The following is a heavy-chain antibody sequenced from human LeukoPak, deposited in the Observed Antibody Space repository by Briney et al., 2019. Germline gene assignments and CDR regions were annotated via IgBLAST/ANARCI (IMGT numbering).Heavy chain of an antibody. CDR3: ARADSILRLYYFDY. J-gene: IGHJ4*02. D-gene: IGHD2-21*01. Sequence: ASVKVSCKASGYTFTGNYMHWVRQAPGQGLEWMGWINPNSGGTNYAQKFQGRVTMTSDTSTSTAYMELSSLTSDDTAVYYCARADSILRLYYFDYWGQGTLVIVSS. CDR2: INPNSGGT. CDR1: GYTFTGNY. V-gene: IGHV1-2*02.